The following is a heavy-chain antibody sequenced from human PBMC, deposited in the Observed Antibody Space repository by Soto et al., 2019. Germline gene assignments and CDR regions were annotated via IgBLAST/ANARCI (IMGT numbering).Heavy chain of an antibody. CDR3: AASCVGCGGFNYYGMDV. D-gene: IGHD2-21*01. J-gene: IGHJ6*02. CDR1: GGSISSGGYY. Sequence: SETLSLTCTVSGGSISSGGYYWNWIRQHPGKGLEWIGYIYYSGTTYYNPSLKSRVTISVDTSKNQFSLKLSSVTAADTAVYYCAASCVGCGGFNYYGMDVWGQGTTVTVS. CDR2: IYYSGTT. V-gene: IGHV4-31*03.